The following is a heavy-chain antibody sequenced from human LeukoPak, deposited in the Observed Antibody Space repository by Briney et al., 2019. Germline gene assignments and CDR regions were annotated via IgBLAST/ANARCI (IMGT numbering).Heavy chain of an antibody. Sequence: PSETLSLPCPVSGGSINSYYWSWIRQPPGKGLGGVGYIYYSGSTYYNPSLKSRVTISVDRSKNQFSLKLSSVTAADTAVYYCARGLQYYYDSSGYSGNWFDPWGQGTLVTVSS. D-gene: IGHD3-22*01. J-gene: IGHJ5*02. CDR2: IYYSGST. CDR1: GGSINSYY. V-gene: IGHV4-59*12. CDR3: ARGLQYYYDSSGYSGNWFDP.